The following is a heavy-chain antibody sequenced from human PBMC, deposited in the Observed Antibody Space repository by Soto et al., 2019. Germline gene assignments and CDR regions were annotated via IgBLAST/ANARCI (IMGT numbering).Heavy chain of an antibody. V-gene: IGHV3-23*01. CDR2: INGGGTST. D-gene: IGHD1-26*01. J-gene: IGHJ4*02. CDR1: GFTFSNFA. Sequence: EVQLLESGGGLVQPGGSLKLSCAASGFTFSNFAMNWVRQAPGKGPEWVSLINGGGTSTYYADSVKGRFTVSRDNSINTVFLQMSRLGGEATAVYFCARAHPTVGYIHVVLDSWGQGTLVTVP. CDR3: ARAHPTVGYIHVVLDS.